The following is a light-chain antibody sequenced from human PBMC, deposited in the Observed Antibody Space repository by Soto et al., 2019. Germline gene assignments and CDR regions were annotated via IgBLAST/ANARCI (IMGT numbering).Light chain of an antibody. CDR1: QSLSSSY. CDR2: GAS. J-gene: IGKJ5*01. Sequence: EIVLTQSPGTLSLSPGERATLSCRASQSLSSSYLAWYQQKPGQAPRLLIYGASSRATGIPDRFSGSGSGTDFTLTISRLEPEDFAVYYCQQYGSSSTFGQGTRLEI. V-gene: IGKV3-20*01. CDR3: QQYGSSST.